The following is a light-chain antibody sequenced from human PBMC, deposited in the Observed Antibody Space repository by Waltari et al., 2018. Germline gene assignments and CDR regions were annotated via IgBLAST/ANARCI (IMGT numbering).Light chain of an antibody. CDR2: AAS. Sequence: DIQMTQSPSSLSASVGDRVTITCRASQSIRSYLNWYQQKPGKAPKLLIYAASSLQSGVPSRFSGSGSGTDFTLTISSLQPEDFATYFCQASYTTPYSFGQGTKVEIK. CDR1: QSIRSY. J-gene: IGKJ2*03. V-gene: IGKV1-39*01. CDR3: QASYTTPYS.